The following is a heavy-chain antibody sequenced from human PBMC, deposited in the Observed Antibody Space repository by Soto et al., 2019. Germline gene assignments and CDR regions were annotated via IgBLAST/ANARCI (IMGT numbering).Heavy chain of an antibody. V-gene: IGHV4-34*01. CDR3: ASSGYWLIVTTVPYYFDY. CDR1: GGSFSGYY. D-gene: IGHD4-17*01. J-gene: IGHJ4*02. CDR2: TNHSGST. Sequence: QVHLQQWGAGLLKPSETLSLTCAVYGGSFSGYYWSWIRQPPGKGLEWIGETNHSGSTNYNPSLKSRFTISADKPKNQFTLKLSSVTAADTAVFHCASSGYWLIVTTVPYYFDYWGQGTLVTVSS.